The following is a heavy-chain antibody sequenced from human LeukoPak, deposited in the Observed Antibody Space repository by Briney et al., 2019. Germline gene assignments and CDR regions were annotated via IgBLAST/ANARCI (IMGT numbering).Heavy chain of an antibody. V-gene: IGHV3-66*01. CDR2: IYSGGPT. J-gene: IGHJ6*03. D-gene: IGHD1-26*01. CDR1: GFTVTTNY. CDR3: AGYGGSYPYYMDV. Sequence: PGGSLRLSCVASGFTVTTNYMSWVRQAPGKGLEWVSVIYSGGPTHYADSVKGRCTISRDISRNTLYLQLNNLRADATATYYCAGYGGSYPYYMDVWGKGTTVTLSS.